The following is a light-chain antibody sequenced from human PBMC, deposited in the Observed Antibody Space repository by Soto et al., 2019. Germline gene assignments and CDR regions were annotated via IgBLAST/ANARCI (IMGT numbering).Light chain of an antibody. J-gene: IGLJ1*01. V-gene: IGLV2-14*01. CDR1: ISDIGSYNY. CDR3: RSYTSTSTLYV. Sequence: QSVLTQPASVSGSPGLSITISCTGTISDIGSYNYVSWYQHHPGKAPKLMIYEVNYRPSGVSDRFSASKSGNTASLTISGLQAEDEADYYCRSYTSTSTLYVCGTGTKLTVL. CDR2: EVN.